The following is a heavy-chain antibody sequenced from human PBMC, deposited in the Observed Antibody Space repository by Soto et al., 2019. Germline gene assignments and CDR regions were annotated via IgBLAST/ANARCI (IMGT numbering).Heavy chain of an antibody. V-gene: IGHV1-3*01. CDR3: AREALVAIFGVAQNWFDP. CDR1: GYTFTSHA. Sequence: ASVKVSCKASGYTFTSHAIHCVRQAPGQRLEWMGWINAGKGNTQYSQRFQGRVSITRDTSANTAYMELSSLTSEDTAVYYCAREALVAIFGVAQNWFDPWGQGTLVTVSS. J-gene: IGHJ5*02. CDR2: INAGKGNT. D-gene: IGHD3-3*01.